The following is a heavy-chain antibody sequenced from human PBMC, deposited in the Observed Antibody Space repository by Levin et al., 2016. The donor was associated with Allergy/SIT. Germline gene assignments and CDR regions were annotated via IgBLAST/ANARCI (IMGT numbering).Heavy chain of an antibody. J-gene: IGHJ6*02. CDR3: AKDTSGSIWYYYAMDV. Sequence: SLKISCAASGFTFDDYAMHWVRQAPGKGLEWVSGITWNSGSRGYADSVKGRFTISRDNAKNSLYLQMNSLRAEDTALYYCAKDTSGSIWYYYAMDVWGLGTTVTVSS. CDR1: GFTFDDYA. CDR2: ITWNSGSR. V-gene: IGHV3-9*01. D-gene: IGHD6-13*01.